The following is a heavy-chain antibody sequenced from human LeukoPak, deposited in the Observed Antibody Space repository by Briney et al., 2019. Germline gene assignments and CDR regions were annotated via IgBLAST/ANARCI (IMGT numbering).Heavy chain of an antibody. CDR2: ISSNSSNI. CDR1: GFTFSSYS. J-gene: IGHJ4*02. D-gene: IGHD2-2*02. V-gene: IGHV3-21*01. Sequence: GGSLRLSCAASGFTFSSYSMNWVRQAPGKGLEWVSSISSNSSNIYYADSVKGRFTISRDNAKNSLYLQMNSLRAEDTAVYYCARRLYDRGYFDYWGQGTLVTVSS. CDR3: ARRLYDRGYFDY.